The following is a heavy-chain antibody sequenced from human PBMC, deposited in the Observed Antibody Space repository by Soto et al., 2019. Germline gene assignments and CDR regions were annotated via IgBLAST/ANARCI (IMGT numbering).Heavy chain of an antibody. D-gene: IGHD7-27*01. Sequence: QVQLVESGGGVVQPGRSLRLSCAASGFTFSSYGMHWVRQAPGKGLEWVAVISYDGSNKYYADSVKGRFTISRDNSKNTLSVQMNSLRAEETAVYYCAKGLLGPGGAYGMDVWGQGTRVTAPS. J-gene: IGHJ6*02. CDR1: GFTFSSYG. V-gene: IGHV3-30*18. CDR2: ISYDGSNK. CDR3: AKGLLGPGGAYGMDV.